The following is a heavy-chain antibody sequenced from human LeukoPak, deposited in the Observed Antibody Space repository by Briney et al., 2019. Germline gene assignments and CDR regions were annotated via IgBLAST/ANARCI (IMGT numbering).Heavy chain of an antibody. Sequence: SETLSLTCTVSGGSISSYYWSWIRQPPGKRLEWIGYIYYSGSTNYNPSLKSRVTISVDTSKNQFSLKLSSVTAADTAVYYCARVVYSGSWGYFDYWGQGILVTVSS. CDR1: GGSISSYY. CDR2: IYYSGST. J-gene: IGHJ4*02. CDR3: ARVVYSGSWGYFDY. D-gene: IGHD3-10*01. V-gene: IGHV4-59*01.